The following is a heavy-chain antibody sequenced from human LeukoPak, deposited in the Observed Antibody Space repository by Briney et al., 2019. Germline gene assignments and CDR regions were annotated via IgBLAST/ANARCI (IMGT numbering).Heavy chain of an antibody. CDR2: INPNSGGT. Sequence: ASVKVSCKASGYTFTGYYMHWVRQAPGQGLEWMGWINPNSGGTNYAQKFQGRVTMTRDTSISTAYMELSRLRSDDMAVYYCAREYYDFWSGLTYYYYMDVWGKGTTVTVSS. D-gene: IGHD3-3*01. J-gene: IGHJ6*03. CDR3: AREYYDFWSGLTYYYYMDV. V-gene: IGHV1-2*02. CDR1: GYTFTGYY.